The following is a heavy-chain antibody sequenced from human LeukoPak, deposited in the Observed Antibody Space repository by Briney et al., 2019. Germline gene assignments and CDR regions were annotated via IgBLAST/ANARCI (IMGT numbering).Heavy chain of an antibody. Sequence: SETLSLTCTVSGGSISSYYWSWIRQPPGKGLEWIGYIYYSGSTNYNPSLKSRVTISVDTSKNQFSLKLSSVTAADTAVYYCARGGAYYYGMDVWGQGATVTVSS. V-gene: IGHV4-59*01. D-gene: IGHD2-15*01. J-gene: IGHJ6*02. CDR1: GGSISSYY. CDR2: IYYSGST. CDR3: ARGGAYYYGMDV.